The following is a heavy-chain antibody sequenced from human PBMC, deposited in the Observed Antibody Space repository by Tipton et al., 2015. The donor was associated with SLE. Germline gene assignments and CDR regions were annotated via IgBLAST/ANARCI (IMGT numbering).Heavy chain of an antibody. J-gene: IGHJ3*01. V-gene: IGHV3-43*01. CDR3: AKAGHYDTSGYFPNVCES. D-gene: IGHD3-22*01. CDR2: INWDGGNT. CDR1: GFTFSSYA. Sequence: SLRLSCAASGFTFSSYAMHWVRQAPGKGLEWVSLINWDGGNTFYGDSVKGRFTISRDNSKNSLYLQMNSLRTEDTALYYCAKAGHYDTSGYFPNVCESWGQGTMVIVSS.